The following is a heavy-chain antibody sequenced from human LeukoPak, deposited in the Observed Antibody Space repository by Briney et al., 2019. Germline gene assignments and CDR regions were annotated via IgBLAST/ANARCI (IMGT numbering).Heavy chain of an antibody. Sequence: GGSLRLSCAASGYTFSSHGLTWVRQAPGKGLEWVSTINGAGDNPYYAETVKGRFTISRDNSKNTLYLQMHSLRAEDTAICAKVSVCYGCYLDYWGQGTLVTVS. D-gene: IGHD3-16*01. CDR1: GYTFSSHG. CDR3: VSVCYGCYLDY. V-gene: IGHV3-23*01. CDR2: INGAGDNP. J-gene: IGHJ4*02.